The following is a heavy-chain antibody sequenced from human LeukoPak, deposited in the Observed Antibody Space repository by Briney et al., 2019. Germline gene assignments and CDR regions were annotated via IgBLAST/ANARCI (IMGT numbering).Heavy chain of an antibody. CDR1: GGTFSSYA. V-gene: IGHV1-69*04. D-gene: IGHD3-22*01. CDR3: ARDPYYYDSSGLFYWYFDL. CDR2: IIPILGIA. J-gene: IGHJ2*01. Sequence: SVKVSCKASGGTFSSYAISWVRQAPGQGLEWMGRIIPILGIANYAQKFQGRVTITAAKSTSTAYMELSSLRSEDTAVYYCARDPYYYDSSGLFYWYFDLWGRGTLVTVSS.